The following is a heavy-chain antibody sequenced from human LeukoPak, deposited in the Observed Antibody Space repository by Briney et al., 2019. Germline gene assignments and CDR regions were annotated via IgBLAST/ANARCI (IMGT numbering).Heavy chain of an antibody. CDR1: GGSISSSSYY. D-gene: IGHD1-14*01. V-gene: IGHV4-61*01. Sequence: PSETLSLTCTVSGGSISSSSYYWGWIRQPPGKGLEWIGYMYYSGSTNYNPSLKSRVTISVDTSKNQFSLKLSSVTAADTAVYYCARERPEYNYYYGMDVWGQGTTVTVSS. CDR2: MYYSGST. J-gene: IGHJ6*02. CDR3: ARERPEYNYYYGMDV.